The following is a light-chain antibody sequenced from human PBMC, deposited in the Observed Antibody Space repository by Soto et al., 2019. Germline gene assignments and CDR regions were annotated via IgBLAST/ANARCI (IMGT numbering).Light chain of an antibody. CDR1: QNIFTY. J-gene: IGKJ1*01. V-gene: IGKV1-5*01. Sequence: DVHMTQSPSTLSASVGDRVTISCRASQNIFTYLAWYQQRPGKAPKLLSFDASTLESGVPPRFSGSGSVTEFTLTISSLEPDDFAAYYCQHYSLYSASFGPGTKV. CDR3: QHYSLYSAS. CDR2: DAS.